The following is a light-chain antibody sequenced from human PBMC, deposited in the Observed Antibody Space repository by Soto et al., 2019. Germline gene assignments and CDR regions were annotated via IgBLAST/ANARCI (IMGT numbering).Light chain of an antibody. CDR1: QSLTNSF. Sequence: EILLTQSPGTLSLSPGDRATLSCRASQSLTNSFLAWYQQKPGQTPRLLISGASFRATDIPDRFSGSGSGTDFTLTISRLEPEDFAVYFCQQYGRLPLSFGGGTKVEIK. CDR2: GAS. J-gene: IGKJ4*01. CDR3: QQYGRLPLS. V-gene: IGKV3-20*01.